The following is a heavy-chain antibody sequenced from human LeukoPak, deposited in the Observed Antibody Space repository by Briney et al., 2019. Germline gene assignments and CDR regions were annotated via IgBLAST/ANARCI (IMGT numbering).Heavy chain of an antibody. D-gene: IGHD4-23*01. V-gene: IGHV3-11*04. Sequence: GGSLRLSCAASGFTFSDYYMSWIRQAPGKGLEWVSYISSSGDSIYNAASVKGRFTISRDNAKNSLYLQMNSLRAEDTAVYYCARDYGGSSPFDYWGQGTLVTVSS. J-gene: IGHJ4*02. CDR3: ARDYGGSSPFDY. CDR2: ISSSGDSI. CDR1: GFTFSDYY.